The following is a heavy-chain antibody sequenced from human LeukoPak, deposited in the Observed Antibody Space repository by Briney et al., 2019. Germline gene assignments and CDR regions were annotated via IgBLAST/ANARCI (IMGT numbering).Heavy chain of an antibody. Sequence: SETLSLTCTVSGGSINSGSYFWSWIRQPAGKGLEWIGRIYASGSAIYNPSLKTRVTISVDTSKNAFSLKLSSVTAADTAVYYCTRADYVWGSYRHEAFDIWGQGTMVTVSS. V-gene: IGHV4-61*02. CDR1: GGSINSGSYF. CDR2: IYASGSA. D-gene: IGHD3-16*02. CDR3: TRADYVWGSYRHEAFDI. J-gene: IGHJ3*02.